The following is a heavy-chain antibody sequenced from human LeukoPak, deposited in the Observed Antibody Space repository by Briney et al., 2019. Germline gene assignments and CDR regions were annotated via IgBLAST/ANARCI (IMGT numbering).Heavy chain of an antibody. Sequence: SDTLSLTCTVSGRSISSSSYYWCWLRQPPGKGLEWIVSSYYSGSPYYNPSLKTRVTISVDTSKNQFSLTLSSVTPADTAVYYCARQAYCGGDCYTIDYWGQGTLVTVSS. CDR2: SYYSGSP. J-gene: IGHJ4*02. CDR3: ARQAYCGGDCYTIDY. V-gene: IGHV4-39*01. D-gene: IGHD2-21*01. CDR1: GRSISSSSYY.